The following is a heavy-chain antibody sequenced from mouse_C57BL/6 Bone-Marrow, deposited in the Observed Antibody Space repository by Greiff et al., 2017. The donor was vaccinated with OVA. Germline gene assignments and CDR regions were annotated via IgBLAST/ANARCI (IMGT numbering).Heavy chain of an antibody. CDR3: AIAVLLRYYFDY. J-gene: IGHJ2*01. D-gene: IGHD1-1*01. V-gene: IGHV1-7*01. Sequence: QVQLQQSGAELAKPGASVKLSCKASGYTFTSYWMHWVKQRPGQGLEWIGYINPSSGYTKYNQKFKDKATLTADKSSSSAYMQLSSLTYEDSAVYYGAIAVLLRYYFDYWGQGTTLTVSA. CDR1: GYTFTSYW. CDR2: INPSSGYT.